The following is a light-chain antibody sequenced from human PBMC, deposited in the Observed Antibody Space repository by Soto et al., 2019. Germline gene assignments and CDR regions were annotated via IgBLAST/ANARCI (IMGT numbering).Light chain of an antibody. J-gene: IGKJ3*01. CDR1: QSISTY. CDR2: DAS. Sequence: EIVLTQSPATLSLSPGERATLSCRASQSISTYLAWYQKRPGQAPRLLIHDASKRATGIPARFSGSGSGTDFTLTISNLEPEDFAFYYCQQRSDWPPLFTFGPGTKLYVK. CDR3: QQRSDWPPLFT. V-gene: IGKV3-11*01.